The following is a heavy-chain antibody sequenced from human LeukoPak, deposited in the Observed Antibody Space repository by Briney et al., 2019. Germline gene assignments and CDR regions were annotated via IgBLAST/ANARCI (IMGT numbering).Heavy chain of an antibody. J-gene: IGHJ4*02. CDR1: GFTFRSYG. Sequence: GGSLRLSCAASGFTFRSYGMHWVRQAPRKGLEWAAFIRCDGSNKYYADSVKGRFTISRDNSKNTLYLQMNSLRAEDTAVYCCAKDRYSSSWYWASFDYWGQGTLVTVSS. CDR2: IRCDGSNK. CDR3: AKDRYSSSWYWASFDY. D-gene: IGHD6-13*01. V-gene: IGHV3-30*02.